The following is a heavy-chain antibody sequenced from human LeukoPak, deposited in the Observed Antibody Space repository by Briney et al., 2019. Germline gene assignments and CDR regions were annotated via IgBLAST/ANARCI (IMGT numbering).Heavy chain of an antibody. CDR2: ISSNGGST. Sequence: GGSLRLSCAASGFTFSSYAMHWVRQAPGKGLEYVSAISSNGGSTYYANSVKGRFTISRDNSKNTLYLQMGSLRAEDMAVYYCARVSTYNFWSGSYSTTYYMDVWGKGTTVTVSS. V-gene: IGHV3-64*01. CDR3: ARVSTYNFWSGSYSTTYYMDV. D-gene: IGHD3-3*01. J-gene: IGHJ6*03. CDR1: GFTFSSYA.